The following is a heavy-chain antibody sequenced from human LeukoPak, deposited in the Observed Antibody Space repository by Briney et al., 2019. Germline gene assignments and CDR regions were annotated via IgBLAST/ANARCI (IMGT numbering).Heavy chain of an antibody. CDR1: GYTLTELS. Sequence: ASVTVSCKDSGYTLTELSMFWVRQAPGKGLEWMGSFDPDDGKTVYAQKFQGRVTMTEDTSTDTAYMELSSLKSEDTAVYYCATGYLVTAGLMDVWGQGATVTVSS. V-gene: IGHV1-24*01. D-gene: IGHD6-13*01. CDR3: ATGYLVTAGLMDV. J-gene: IGHJ6*02. CDR2: FDPDDGKT.